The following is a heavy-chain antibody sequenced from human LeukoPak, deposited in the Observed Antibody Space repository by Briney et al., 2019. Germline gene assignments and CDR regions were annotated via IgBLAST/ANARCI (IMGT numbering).Heavy chain of an antibody. J-gene: IGHJ4*02. D-gene: IGHD6-13*01. CDR1: GFTFITYA. CDR2: ISDSGDNT. V-gene: IGHV3-23*01. CDR3: ARLSSSWYHFDY. Sequence: PGGSLRLSCAASGFTFITYAMSWLRQAPGKGLEWVSAISDSGDNTYSSDSVKGRFTISRDNSKNTLYLQMNSLRVEDTAVYYCARLSSSWYHFDYWGQGTLVSVSS.